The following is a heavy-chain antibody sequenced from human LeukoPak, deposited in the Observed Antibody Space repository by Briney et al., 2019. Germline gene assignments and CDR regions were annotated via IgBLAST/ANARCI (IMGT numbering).Heavy chain of an antibody. CDR3: ARVRESGYLYYMDV. J-gene: IGHJ6*03. V-gene: IGHV1-69*13. CDR2: IIPIFGTA. CDR1: GGTFSSYA. Sequence: APVKVSCKASGGTFSSYAISWVRQAPGQGLEWMGGIIPIFGTANYAQKFQGRVTITADESTSTAYMELSSLRSEDTAVYYCARVRESGYLYYMDVWGKGTTVTVSS. D-gene: IGHD3-3*01.